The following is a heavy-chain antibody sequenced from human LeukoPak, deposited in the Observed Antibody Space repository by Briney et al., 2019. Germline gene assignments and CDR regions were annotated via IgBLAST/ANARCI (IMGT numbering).Heavy chain of an antibody. CDR3: ARDYYGSGSYYNVPWFDP. D-gene: IGHD3-10*01. CDR1: GFTLSSYW. J-gene: IGHJ5*02. V-gene: IGHV3-7*04. CDR2: IKQDGSEK. Sequence: GGSLRLSCAASGFTLSSYWMSWVRQAPGKGLEWVANIKQDGSEKYYVDSVKGRFTISRDNAKNSLSLQMNSLRAEDTAVYYCARDYYGSGSYYNVPWFDPWGQGTLVTVSS.